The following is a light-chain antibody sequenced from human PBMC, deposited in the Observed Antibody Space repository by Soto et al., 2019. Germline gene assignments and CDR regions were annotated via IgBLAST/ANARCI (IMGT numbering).Light chain of an antibody. CDR1: SSDVGGYNY. V-gene: IGLV2-11*01. CDR2: DVS. Sequence: QSVLTQPRSVSGSPGQSVTISCTGTSSDVGGYNYVSWYQQYPGKAPKLMIYDVSQRPSGVPDRFSGSKSGNTASLTISGLQAEDEADYHCCSYAGSYTHWVFGGGTKLTVL. CDR3: CSYAGSYTHWV. J-gene: IGLJ3*02.